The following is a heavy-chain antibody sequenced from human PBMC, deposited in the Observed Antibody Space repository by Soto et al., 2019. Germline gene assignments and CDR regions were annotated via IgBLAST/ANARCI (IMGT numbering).Heavy chain of an antibody. CDR3: ARHTKSXFGFPTGDYYYYYGMDV. D-gene: IGHD3-10*01. Sequence: KTSETLSLTCTVSGGSISSYYWSWIRQPAGKGLEWIGRIYTSGSTNYNPSLKSRVTMSVDTSKNQFSLKLSSVTAADTAVYYCARHTKSXFGFPTGDYYYYYGMDVWGQGTTVTVSS. CDR2: IYTSGST. J-gene: IGHJ6*02. V-gene: IGHV4-4*07. CDR1: GGSISSYY.